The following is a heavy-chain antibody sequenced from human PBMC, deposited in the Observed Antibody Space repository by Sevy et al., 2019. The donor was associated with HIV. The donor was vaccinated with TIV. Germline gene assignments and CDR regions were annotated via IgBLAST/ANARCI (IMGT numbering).Heavy chain of an antibody. CDR2: IIPIFGTA. CDR1: GGTFSSYA. Sequence: ASVKVSCKASGGTFSSYAISWVRQAPGQGLEWMGGIIPIFGTANYAQKFQGRVTITADESTSTANMELSSLRSEDTAVYYCARESYCSGGSCYAEPGDYWGQGTLVTVSS. J-gene: IGHJ4*02. D-gene: IGHD2-15*01. V-gene: IGHV1-69*13. CDR3: ARESYCSGGSCYAEPGDY.